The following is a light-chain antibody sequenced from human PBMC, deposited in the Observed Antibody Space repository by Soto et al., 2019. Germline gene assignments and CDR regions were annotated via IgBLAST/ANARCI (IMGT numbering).Light chain of an antibody. V-gene: IGLV2-14*01. Sequence: QSVLTPPASVSGSPGQSLTISCTGTSSDVGGYNYVSWYQQHPGNAPKLMIYDVSTRPSGVSNRFSGSKSGNTASLTISGLQAADEADYYCSSYTSRSSLDYVFGTGTKVTVL. J-gene: IGLJ1*01. CDR2: DVS. CDR1: SSDVGGYNY. CDR3: SSYTSRSSLDYV.